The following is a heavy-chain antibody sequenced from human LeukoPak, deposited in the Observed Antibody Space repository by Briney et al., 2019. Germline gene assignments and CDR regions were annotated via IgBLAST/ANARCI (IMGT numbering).Heavy chain of an antibody. CDR3: ASLYYYDSSGYYADQGWFDP. D-gene: IGHD3-22*01. CDR2: IIPILGIA. V-gene: IGHV1-69*04. Sequence: SVKVSCKASGGTFSSYAISWVRQAPGQGLEWMGRIIPILGIANYAQKFQGRVTITADKSTSTAYMELSSLRSEDTAVYYCASLYYYDSSGYYADQGWFDPWAREPWSPSPQ. CDR1: GGTFSSYA. J-gene: IGHJ5*02.